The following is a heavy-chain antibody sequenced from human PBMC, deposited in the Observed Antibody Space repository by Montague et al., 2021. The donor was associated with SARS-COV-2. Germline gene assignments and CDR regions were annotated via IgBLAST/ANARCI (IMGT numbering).Heavy chain of an antibody. Sequence: PALVKPTQTLTLTCTFSGFSLSTSGMCVSWTRQPPGKALEWLARIAWDDDKYYSTSLKTRLTISKYTSNNQVVLTLTHMDPVDTATYYCARIFDSSWPTFDYWGQGNVVTVSA. CDR1: GFSLSTSGMC. CDR3: ARIFDSSWPTFDY. J-gene: IGHJ4*02. V-gene: IGHV2-70*11. D-gene: IGHD6-13*01. CDR2: IAWDDDK.